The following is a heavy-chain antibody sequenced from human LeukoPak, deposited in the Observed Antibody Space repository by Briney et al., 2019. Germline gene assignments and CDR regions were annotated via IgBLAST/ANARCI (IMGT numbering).Heavy chain of an antibody. CDR3: ARVRYGELDV. Sequence: GGSLRLSCAASAFTFSSYAMSWVRQAPGKGLEWVSSMSGSGGSTYYADSVKGRFTISGDDSKNTLYLQMNSLRAEDTAVYYCARVRYGELDVWGQGTTVTVSS. CDR2: MSGSGGST. D-gene: IGHD4-17*01. V-gene: IGHV3-23*01. J-gene: IGHJ6*02. CDR1: AFTFSSYA.